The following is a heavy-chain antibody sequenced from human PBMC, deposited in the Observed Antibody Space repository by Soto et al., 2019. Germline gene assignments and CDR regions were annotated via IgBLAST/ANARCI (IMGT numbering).Heavy chain of an antibody. D-gene: IGHD2-2*01. CDR2: IIPISGTA. CDR1: GGTFSSYA. CDR3: ARSHGSSTSLEIYFYYYYGMDV. J-gene: IGHJ6*02. Sequence: QVQLVQSGAEVKKPGSSVKDSCKASGGTFSSYAISWVRQAPGQGLEWMGGIIPISGTANYAQKFQGRVTITADESTSTAYMELSSLRSEDTAVYYCARSHGSSTSLEIYFYYYYGMDVWGQGTTVTVSS. V-gene: IGHV1-69*01.